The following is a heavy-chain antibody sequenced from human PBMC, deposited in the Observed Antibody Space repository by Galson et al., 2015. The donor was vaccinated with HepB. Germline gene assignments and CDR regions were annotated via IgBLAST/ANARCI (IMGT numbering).Heavy chain of an antibody. CDR1: GYTFTDYY. CDR2: INPTGGRT. Sequence: SVKVSCKASGYTFTDYYIHWVRQAPGQGLEWMGIINPTGGRTSYAQKFQGRITMTRDTSTSTVYMELSSLRSEDTAVYYCARDLLPAEPKPPPDYVNYMDVWVKGTTVTVSS. D-gene: IGHD4-17*01. V-gene: IGHV1-46*01. J-gene: IGHJ6*03. CDR3: ARDLLPAEPKPPPDYVNYMDV.